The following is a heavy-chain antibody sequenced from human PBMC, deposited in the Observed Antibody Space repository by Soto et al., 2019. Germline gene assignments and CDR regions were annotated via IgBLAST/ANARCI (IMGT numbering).Heavy chain of an antibody. D-gene: IGHD1-7*01. CDR2: MYYTGTT. J-gene: IGHJ4*02. V-gene: IGHV4-61*01. CDR3: VRDVMGT. Sequence: SSTXSLTCSVSVFSVTIGCYHWNWIRQSPGKGLEWIGYMYYTGTTNYNPSLRSRVSISIDTSKNQFSLKLTSVNDADTAIYYCVRDVMGTWGQGTQV. CDR1: VFSVTIGCYH.